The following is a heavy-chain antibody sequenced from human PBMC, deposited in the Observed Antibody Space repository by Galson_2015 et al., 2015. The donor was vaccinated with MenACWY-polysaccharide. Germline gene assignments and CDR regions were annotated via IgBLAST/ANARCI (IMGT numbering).Heavy chain of an antibody. CDR1: GFSVTATGVG. CDR3: VRLLGGVSFDS. V-gene: IGHV2-5*02. D-gene: IGHD1-26*01. CDR2: IYWDGDK. J-gene: IGHJ4*02. Sequence: PALVKPTQTLSLTCTFSGFSVTATGVGVGWIRQPPGKAPEWLAHIYWDGDKRFSPSLGARPTITKDTPRDQVVLTMTDMDPVDTATYYCVRLLGGVSFDSWGQGTL.